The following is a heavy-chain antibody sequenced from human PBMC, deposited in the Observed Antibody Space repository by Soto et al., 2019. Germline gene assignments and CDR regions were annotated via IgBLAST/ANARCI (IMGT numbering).Heavy chain of an antibody. D-gene: IGHD6-19*01. CDR2: IIPIFGTA. V-gene: IGHV1-69*01. Sequence: QVQLVQSGAEVKKPGSSVKVSCKASGGTFSSYAISWVRQAPGQGLEWMGGIIPIFGTANYAQKFQGSVTITADESTSTAYMELSSLRSEDTAVYYCARDLVAVAGTLTAFDIWGQGTMVTVSS. CDR1: GGTFSSYA. J-gene: IGHJ3*02. CDR3: ARDLVAVAGTLTAFDI.